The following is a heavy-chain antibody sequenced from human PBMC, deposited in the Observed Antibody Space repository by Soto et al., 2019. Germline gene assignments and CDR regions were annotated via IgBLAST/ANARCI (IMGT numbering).Heavy chain of an antibody. Sequence: EVQLVESGGGLVKPGGSLRLSCAASGFTFSSYSMNWVRQAPGKGLEWVSSISSNSNYIYNADSVKGRFTISRDNARNSLFLQMHSLRAEDTAVYYCARDWGEYIRFDAFDIWGQGTMVTVSS. V-gene: IGHV3-21*01. CDR2: ISSNSNYI. CDR1: GFTFSSYS. CDR3: ARDWGEYIRFDAFDI. J-gene: IGHJ3*02. D-gene: IGHD4-17*01.